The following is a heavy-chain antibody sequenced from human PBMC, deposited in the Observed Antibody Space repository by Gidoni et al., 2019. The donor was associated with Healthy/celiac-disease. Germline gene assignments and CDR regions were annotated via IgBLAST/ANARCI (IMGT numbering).Heavy chain of an antibody. CDR1: GFPFSSYA. CDR2: ISYDGSNK. J-gene: IGHJ4*02. V-gene: IGHV3-30-3*01. D-gene: IGHD1-1*01. CDR3: AREGPNGSHFDY. Sequence: QVQLVESGGGVVQPGRSLRLSCAASGFPFSSYAMHWVRQAPGKGLEWVAVISYDGSNKYYADSVKGRFTISRDNSKNTLYPQMNSLRAEDTAVYYCAREGPNGSHFDYWGQGTLVTVSS.